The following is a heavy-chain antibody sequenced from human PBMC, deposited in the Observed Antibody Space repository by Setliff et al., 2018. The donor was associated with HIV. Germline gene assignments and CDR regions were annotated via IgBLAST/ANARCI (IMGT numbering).Heavy chain of an antibody. D-gene: IGHD3-22*01. Sequence: PGGSLRLSCAGSGFIFSAYGMNWVRRAPGKGLEWVTSIQFDGNNKYYSDFVRGRFSISRDNSRNTAYLQLNSLRVEDTAVYFCATAYESNGYDYYFDLWGRGTLVTVSS. CDR1: GFIFSAYG. CDR2: IQFDGNNK. V-gene: IGHV3-30*02. J-gene: IGHJ2*01. CDR3: ATAYESNGYDYYFDL.